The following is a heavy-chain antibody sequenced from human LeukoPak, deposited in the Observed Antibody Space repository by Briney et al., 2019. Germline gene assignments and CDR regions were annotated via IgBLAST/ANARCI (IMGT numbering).Heavy chain of an antibody. D-gene: IGHD5-18*01. CDR2: IYSGGST. CDR3: ARVHHTALDY. CDR1: GFTVSSNY. Sequence: GSLRLSCAASGFTVSSNYMSWVRQAPGEGLEWVSVIYSGGSTYYADSVKGRFTISRDNSKNTLYLQMNSLRAEDTAVYYCARVHHTALDYWGQGTLVTASS. V-gene: IGHV3-53*01. J-gene: IGHJ4*02.